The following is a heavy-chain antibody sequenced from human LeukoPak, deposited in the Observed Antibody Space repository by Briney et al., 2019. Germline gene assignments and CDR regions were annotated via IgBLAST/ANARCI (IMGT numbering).Heavy chain of an antibody. J-gene: IGHJ4*02. CDR3: ARGSSIWFAY. D-gene: IGHD6-13*01. V-gene: IGHV3-74*01. CDR1: GFTFSSSW. Sequence: GGSLRLSCAASGFTFSSSWMHWVRQAPGRGLVWVSRIDSDGSHTTYADSVKGRFTVSRDNAKNTLYLQMNSLRAEDTAVYYCARGSSIWFAYWGQGTLVTVSS. CDR2: IDSDGSHT.